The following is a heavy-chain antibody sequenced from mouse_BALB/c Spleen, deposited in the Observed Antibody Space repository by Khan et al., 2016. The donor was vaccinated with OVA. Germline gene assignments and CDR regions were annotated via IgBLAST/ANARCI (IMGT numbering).Heavy chain of an antibody. CDR2: IHPSGSET. V-gene: IGHV1S82*01. CDR3: AREDYRSWFAY. Sequence: QVQLQQPGTELVRPGASVRLSCKASGYSFTNYWMNWVKQRPGQGLEWIGMIHPSGSETRLNQKFKDKATLTVDRSSSTAYMQLSSPPSEGPAVRYGAREDYRSWFAYWGQGTLISVSA. CDR1: GYSFTNYW. D-gene: IGHD2-14*01. J-gene: IGHJ3*01.